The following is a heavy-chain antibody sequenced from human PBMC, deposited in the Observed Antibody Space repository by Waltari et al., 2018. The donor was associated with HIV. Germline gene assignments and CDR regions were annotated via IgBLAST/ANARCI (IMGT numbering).Heavy chain of an antibody. J-gene: IGHJ4*02. CDR1: GFPFDDYA. CDR3: AKEIKSTSGYYIDY. V-gene: IGHV3-9*01. D-gene: IGHD6-19*01. CDR2: ISWNSGFI. Sequence: EVHLVESGGGLVQPGRSLRLSCAASGFPFDDYAMHWVRQAPGKCLEWVSGISWNSGFIGYADSVKGRFTISRDNAKNSLYLQMNSLRTEDTALYYCAKEIKSTSGYYIDYWGQGTLVTVSS.